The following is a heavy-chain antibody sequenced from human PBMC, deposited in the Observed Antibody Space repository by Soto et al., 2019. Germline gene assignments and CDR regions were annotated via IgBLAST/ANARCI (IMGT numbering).Heavy chain of an antibody. J-gene: IGHJ3*02. CDR3: ASPLTFGGVIVSGDDAFDI. CDR2: IWYDGSNK. CDR1: GFTFSSYG. V-gene: IGHV3-33*01. D-gene: IGHD3-16*02. Sequence: QVQLVESGGGVVQPGRSLRLSCAASGFTFSSYGMHWVRQAPGKGLEWVAVIWYDGSNKYYADSVKGRFTISRDNSKNTLYLQMNSLRADDTAVYYCASPLTFGGVIVSGDDAFDIWGQGTMVTVSS.